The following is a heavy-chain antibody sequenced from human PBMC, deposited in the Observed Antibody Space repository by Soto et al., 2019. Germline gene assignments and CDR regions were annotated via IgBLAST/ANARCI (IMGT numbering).Heavy chain of an antibody. V-gene: IGHV1-69*13. Sequence: TSVKVSCKASGGTFSSYAISWVRQAPGQGLEWMGGIIPIFGTANYAQKFQGRVTITADESTSTAYMELSSLSSEDTAVYYCARVGAAAGNGYWGQGTLVTVSS. D-gene: IGHD6-13*01. CDR1: GGTFSSYA. CDR3: ARVGAAAGNGY. J-gene: IGHJ4*02. CDR2: IIPIFGTA.